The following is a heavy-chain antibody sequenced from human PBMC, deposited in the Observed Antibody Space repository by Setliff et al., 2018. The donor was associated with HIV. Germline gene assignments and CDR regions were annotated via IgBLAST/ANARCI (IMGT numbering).Heavy chain of an antibody. CDR1: GGSISSSSYY. D-gene: IGHD5-18*01. CDR3: AHSPRRGYSYGSFYYHYYYMDV. Sequence: SETLSLTCTVSGGSISSSSYYWGWIRQPPGKGLEWIGSIYYSGSTYYNPSLKSRVTISVDTSKNQVVLRMTNMDPVDTATYYCAHSPRRGYSYGSFYYHYYYMDVWGKGSTVTVSS. J-gene: IGHJ6*03. V-gene: IGHV4-39*01. CDR2: IYYSGST.